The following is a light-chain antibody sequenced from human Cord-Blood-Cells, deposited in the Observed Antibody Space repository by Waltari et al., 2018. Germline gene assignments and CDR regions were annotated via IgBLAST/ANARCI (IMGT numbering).Light chain of an antibody. Sequence: EIVMTPSPATLSVSPGERATLSCRASQSVSSNLAWYQQKPGQAPRLLIYGASTRSTGIPARFSGSGSETEFTLTISSLQSEDFAVYYCQQYNNWPPLTFGQGTKVEIK. J-gene: IGKJ1*01. CDR3: QQYNNWPPLT. V-gene: IGKV3-15*01. CDR1: QSVSSN. CDR2: GAS.